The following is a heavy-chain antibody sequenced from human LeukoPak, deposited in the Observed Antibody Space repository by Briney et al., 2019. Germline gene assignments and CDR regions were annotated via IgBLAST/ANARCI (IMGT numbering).Heavy chain of an antibody. V-gene: IGHV4-38-2*02. CDR2: IYYSGTT. J-gene: IGHJ4*02. D-gene: IGHD3-3*01. Sequence: SETLSLTCTVSGYSISSGYYWGWVRQPPGKGLEWIAGIYYSGTTYYKPSLKSRLTISLDASNNQFSLKLSSVTAADTAVYYCAREDDYDSWNEFSSRAYWGQGLLVTVSS. CDR3: AREDDYDSWNEFSSRAY. CDR1: GYSISSGYY.